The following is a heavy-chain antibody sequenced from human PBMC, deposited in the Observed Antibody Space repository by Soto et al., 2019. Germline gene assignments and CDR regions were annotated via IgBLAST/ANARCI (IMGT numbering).Heavy chain of an antibody. V-gene: IGHV4-30-4*08. J-gene: IGHJ4*02. CDR2: IYYTGST. Sequence: SETLSLTCTVSGDSISGVAYYWSWIRQHPGRGLEWIGYIYYTGSTYYNPSLKSRVTISVDTSKNQFSLKLSSVTAADTAVYYCASSSGYYYECDYWGQGTLVTVSS. D-gene: IGHD3-22*01. CDR1: GDSISGVAYY. CDR3: ASSSGYYYECDY.